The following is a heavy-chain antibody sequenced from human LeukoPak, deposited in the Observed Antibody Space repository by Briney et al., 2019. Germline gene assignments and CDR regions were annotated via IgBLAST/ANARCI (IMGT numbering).Heavy chain of an antibody. CDR3: VREGPGGNPHDY. CDR2: IRFDASKK. Sequence: GVSLRLSCAASGFTFSRYGMHWVRQAPGKGLEWLTFIRFDASKKYYADSVKGRFTISRDNSDNTHSLQMSSLRADDTAVYYCVREGPGGNPHDYWGQGTLVTVSS. D-gene: IGHD4-23*01. J-gene: IGHJ4*02. CDR1: GFTFSRYG. V-gene: IGHV3-30*02.